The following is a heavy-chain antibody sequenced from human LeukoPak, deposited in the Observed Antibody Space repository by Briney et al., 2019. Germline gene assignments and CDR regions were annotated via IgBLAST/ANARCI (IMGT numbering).Heavy chain of an antibody. CDR2: VYYSGST. D-gene: IGHD6-13*01. CDR1: GGSISIYY. J-gene: IGHJ6*03. V-gene: IGHV4-59*01. CDR3: ARGQQLDYYYMDV. Sequence: SETLSLTCTVSGGSISIYYWSWIRQPPGKGLEWIGYVYYSGSTNYNTSLKSRVTISVDTSKNQFSLKLNSVTAADTAVYYCARGQQLDYYYMDVWGKGTTVTVSS.